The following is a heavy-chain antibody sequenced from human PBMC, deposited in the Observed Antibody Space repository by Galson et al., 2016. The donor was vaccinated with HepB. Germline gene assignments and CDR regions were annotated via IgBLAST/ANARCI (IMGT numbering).Heavy chain of an antibody. Sequence: SLRLSCAASGLTISDYGMNWVRQAPGKGLEWVAVISYDGSYKYYADSVKGRFTISRDNSKNTLYLQMNSLRAEDTAVYYCAKDLADYYDSTGYYTGLDFWGQGALVTVSS. V-gene: IGHV3-30*18. CDR2: ISYDGSYK. CDR1: GLTISDYG. D-gene: IGHD3-22*01. CDR3: AKDLADYYDSTGYYTGLDF. J-gene: IGHJ4*02.